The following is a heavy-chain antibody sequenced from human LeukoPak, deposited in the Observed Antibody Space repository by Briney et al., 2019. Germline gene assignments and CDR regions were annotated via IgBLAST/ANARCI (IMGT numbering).Heavy chain of an antibody. CDR3: ARHAGGYDFPDY. D-gene: IGHD5-12*01. CDR1: GGSFSGYY. J-gene: IGHJ4*02. CDR2: IYYSGST. V-gene: IGHV4-59*08. Sequence: SETLSLTCAVYGGSFSGYYWSWIRQPPGKGLEWIGYIYYSGSTNYNPSLKSRVTISVDTSKNQFSLKLSSVTAADTAVYYCARHAGGYDFPDYWGQGTLVTVSS.